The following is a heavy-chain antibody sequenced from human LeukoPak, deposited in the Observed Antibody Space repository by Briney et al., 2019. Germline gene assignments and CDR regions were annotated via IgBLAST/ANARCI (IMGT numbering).Heavy chain of an antibody. Sequence: ASVKVSCKASGGTFSSYAISWVRQAPGQGLEWMGGIIPIFGTANYAQKFQGRVTITADESTSTAYTELSSLRSEDTAVYYCASRTTVTTMGYYYYMDVWGKGTTVTVSS. CDR1: GGTFSSYA. J-gene: IGHJ6*03. V-gene: IGHV1-69*13. D-gene: IGHD4-17*01. CDR3: ASRTTVTTMGYYYYMDV. CDR2: IIPIFGTA.